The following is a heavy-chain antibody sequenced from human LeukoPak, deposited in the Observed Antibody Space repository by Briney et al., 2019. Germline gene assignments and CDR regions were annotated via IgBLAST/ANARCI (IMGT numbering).Heavy chain of an antibody. V-gene: IGHV2-5*01. J-gene: IGHJ4*02. D-gene: IGHD3-16*01. Sequence: SGPTLVKPTQTLTLTCTFSGFSLNTSGMGVGWIRQPPGKALEWLALIFWNADKRYSPSLKSRLTITKDTSKNQVVLTMTNMDPVDTATYYCAHNGAWRYYFDYWGQGTLVTVSS. CDR2: IFWNADK. CDR3: AHNGAWRYYFDY. CDR1: GFSLNTSGMG.